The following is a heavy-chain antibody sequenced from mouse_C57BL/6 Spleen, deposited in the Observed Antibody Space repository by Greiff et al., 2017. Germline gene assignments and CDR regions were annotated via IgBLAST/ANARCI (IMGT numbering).Heavy chain of an antibody. CDR3: SYDGCYYYYAMDY. CDR2: ISYDGSN. CDR1: GYSINSGYF. D-gene: IGHD2-3*01. J-gene: IGHJ4*01. Sequence: EVQRVVSGPGLVKPSQSLSLTCSVTGYSINSGYFRYWIRQFPGNILEWVGYISYDGSNNYTPSLQNRISITRDTSKNQFYLQLNSVTTEDTATYYCSYDGCYYYYAMDYWGQGTSVTVSS. V-gene: IGHV3-6*01.